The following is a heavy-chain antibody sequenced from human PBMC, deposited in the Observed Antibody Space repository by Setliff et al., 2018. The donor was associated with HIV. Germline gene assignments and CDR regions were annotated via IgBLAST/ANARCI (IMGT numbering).Heavy chain of an antibody. V-gene: IGHV3-21*01. CDR3: ARGQGAYSGYDYEY. D-gene: IGHD5-12*01. J-gene: IGHJ4*02. CDR1: GSTFSSNS. CDR2: ISSSSSYI. Sequence: PGGSLRLSCAAYGSTFSSNSRNWVRQAPGKGLEWVSSISSSSSYIYYADSVKGRFTISRDNAKDSLYLQMNSLRAEDTAVYYCARGQGAYSGYDYEYWGQGTLVTVSS.